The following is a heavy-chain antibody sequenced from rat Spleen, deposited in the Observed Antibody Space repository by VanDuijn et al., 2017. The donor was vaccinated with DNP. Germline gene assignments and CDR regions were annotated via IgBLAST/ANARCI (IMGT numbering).Heavy chain of an antibody. CDR2: ISYSGIT. J-gene: IGHJ2*01. Sequence: EVQLQESGPGLVKPSQSLSLTCSVTGFSITSYYWGWIRQFPGNKMEYIGHISYSGITSYHPSLKSRISITRDTSKNQFFLQLSSVTTEDTATYYCARWNIGTSTLDYWGQGVMVTVSS. CDR3: ARWNIGTSTLDY. CDR1: GFSITSYY. D-gene: IGHD1-5*01. V-gene: IGHV3-1*01.